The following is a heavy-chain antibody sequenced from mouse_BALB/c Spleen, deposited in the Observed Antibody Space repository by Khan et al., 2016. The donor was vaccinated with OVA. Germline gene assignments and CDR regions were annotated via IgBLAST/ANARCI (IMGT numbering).Heavy chain of an antibody. CDR2: ISYSGVP. CDR1: GYSIPSGYA. D-gene: IGHD1-1*01. Sequence: EVQLQESGPGLVKPSQSLSLTCPVTGYSIPSGYAWNWIRQFPGNKLEWMGYISYSGVPSYTPSLNRRISITRDTSKNQFFLQLTSVTTEDTATYDCARGNYYGYYFDYWGQGTTLTVAS. CDR3: ARGNYYGYYFDY. V-gene: IGHV3-2*02. J-gene: IGHJ2*01.